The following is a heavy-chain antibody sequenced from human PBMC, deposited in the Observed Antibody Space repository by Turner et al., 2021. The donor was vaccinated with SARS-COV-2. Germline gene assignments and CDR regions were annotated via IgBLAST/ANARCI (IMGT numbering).Heavy chain of an antibody. D-gene: IGHD2-21*02. V-gene: IGHV4-39*02. CDR1: GGSINSSTYY. CDR3: ARDGGDPPRYFQH. J-gene: IGHJ1*01. Sequence: QLQLQESGPGLVKPSETLSLTCTVSGGSINSSTYYWGWIRQPPGKGLEWIGSIYYSGSTYYNPSLKSRVTISVDTSKNQFSLKLSSVTAADTAVYYCARDGGDPPRYFQHWGQGTLVTVSS. CDR2: IYYSGST.